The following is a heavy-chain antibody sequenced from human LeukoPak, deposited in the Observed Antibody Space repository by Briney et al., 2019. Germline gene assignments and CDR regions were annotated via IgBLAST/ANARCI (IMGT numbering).Heavy chain of an antibody. V-gene: IGHV1-2*02. D-gene: IGHD5-12*01. J-gene: IGHJ4*02. CDR3: ARVRGYSGYPAY. CDR1: GYTYTGYY. Sequence: SVTVSRKHSGYTYTGYYMQLGRDAPGPGLEWMGWINPNSGGTNYAQKFQGRVTMTRDTSISTAYMELSRLRSDDTAVYYCARVRGYSGYPAYWGQGTLVTDSS. CDR2: INPNSGGT.